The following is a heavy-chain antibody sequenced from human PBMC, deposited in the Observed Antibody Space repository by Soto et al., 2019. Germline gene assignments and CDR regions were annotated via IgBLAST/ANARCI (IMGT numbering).Heavy chain of an antibody. V-gene: IGHV3-64*07. CDR3: ARADAVTTTLTIRYVFDF. Sequence: DVQLVESGGGLVQPGGSLRLSCAVSGFTFSHYTMHWFRQAPGKRLEYVSAISSDGGTTYYADSVKGRFSISRDNSKNTWYLQMGSLRSDDMGLYYCARADAVTTTLTIRYVFDFWGQGTLVTVSS. CDR1: GFTFSHYT. D-gene: IGHD4-17*01. J-gene: IGHJ4*02. CDR2: ISSDGGTT.